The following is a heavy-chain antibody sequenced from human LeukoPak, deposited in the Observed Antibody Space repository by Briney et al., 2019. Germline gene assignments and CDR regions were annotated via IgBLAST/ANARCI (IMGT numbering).Heavy chain of an antibody. CDR3: ARHKVVVTIRGYYYGMDV. Sequence: SETLSLTCTVSGGSISSYYWSWIRQPPGKGLEWIGYIYYSGSTNYNPSLKSRVTISVDTSKNQFSLKLSSVTAADTAVYYCARHKVVVTIRGYYYGMDVWGQGTTVTVSS. CDR2: IYYSGST. D-gene: IGHD2-15*01. J-gene: IGHJ6*02. CDR1: GGSISSYY. V-gene: IGHV4-59*01.